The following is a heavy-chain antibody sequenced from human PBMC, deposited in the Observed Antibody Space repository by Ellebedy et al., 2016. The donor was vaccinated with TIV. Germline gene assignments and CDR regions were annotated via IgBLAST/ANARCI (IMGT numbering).Heavy chain of an antibody. CDR2: FHYSGTT. CDR1: GGAISSDY. D-gene: IGHD6-19*01. Sequence: MPSETLSLTCTVSGGAISSDYCSWIRQPPGKGLEWIGYFHYSGTTRYNPSLKSRASISADTSKKQFSLRLTSVTAADTAVYYCARDRSGRGGADYWGQGTLVTVSS. CDR3: ARDRSGRGGADY. V-gene: IGHV4-59*01. J-gene: IGHJ4*02.